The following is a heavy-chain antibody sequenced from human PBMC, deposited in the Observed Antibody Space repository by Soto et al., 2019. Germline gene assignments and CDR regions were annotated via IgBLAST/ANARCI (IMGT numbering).Heavy chain of an antibody. D-gene: IGHD6-19*01. Sequence: SETLALTCAVSGYSISSGYYWGWIRQRPGQGLEWVGSIYHSGSTYYNPSLNSRVTISVHTSKNEFSLKLSYVTDAHTAVYYCASVTSGLNWLDHWGQGTLVTVSS. CDR3: ASVTSGLNWLDH. CDR1: GYSISSGYY. V-gene: IGHV4-38-2*01. CDR2: IYHSGST. J-gene: IGHJ5*02.